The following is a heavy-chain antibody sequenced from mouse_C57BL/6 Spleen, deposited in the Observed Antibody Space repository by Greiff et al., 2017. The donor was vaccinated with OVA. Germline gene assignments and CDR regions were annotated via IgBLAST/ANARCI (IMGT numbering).Heavy chain of an antibody. CDR2: ISDGGSYT. CDR3: ARGLENAY. CDR1: GFTFSSYA. Sequence: EVQLMESGGGLVKPGGSLKLSCAASGFTFSSYAMSWVRQTPEKRLEWVATISDGGSYTYYPDNVKGRFTISRDNAKNNLYLQMSHLKSEDTAMYYCARGLENAYWGQGTLVTVSA. V-gene: IGHV5-4*01. J-gene: IGHJ3*01.